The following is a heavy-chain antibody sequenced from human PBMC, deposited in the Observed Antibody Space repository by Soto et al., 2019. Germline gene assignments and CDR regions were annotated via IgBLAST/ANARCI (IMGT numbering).Heavy chain of an antibody. V-gene: IGHV3-23*01. CDR3: AKERCEGYAMAV. CDR2: ISASGGST. CDR1: GFTFSSYA. Sequence: EVQLLESGGGLVQPGGSLRLSCAASGFTFSSYAMSWVRQAPGKGLEWVSTISASGGSTYYADSVKGRFTISRDNSKNTLYLQTNSLWAEATAVGYCAKERCEGYAMAVLGQGTTVTVPS. D-gene: IGHD2-8*01. J-gene: IGHJ6*02.